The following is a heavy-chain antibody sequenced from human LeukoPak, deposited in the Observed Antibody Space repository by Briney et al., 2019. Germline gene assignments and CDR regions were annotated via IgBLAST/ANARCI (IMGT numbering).Heavy chain of an antibody. CDR3: ARGDSSGYPDY. J-gene: IGHJ4*02. CDR1: GGSISSSKW. D-gene: IGHD3-22*01. V-gene: IGHV4-4*02. CDR2: IYHSGST. Sequence: KPSGTLSLTCAVSGGSISSSKWWSWVRQPPGKGLEGIGEIYHSGSTNYNPSLKSRVTISVDKSKDQFSLKLTSVTAADTAVYYCARGDSSGYPDYWGQGSLVTVSS.